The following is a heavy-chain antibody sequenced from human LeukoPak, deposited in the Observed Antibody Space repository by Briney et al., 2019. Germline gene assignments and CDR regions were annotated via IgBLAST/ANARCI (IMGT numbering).Heavy chain of an antibody. CDR1: GGSISSYY. J-gene: IGHJ4*02. CDR3: ARHGTMFSPVGYFDY. D-gene: IGHD3-10*02. CDR2: IYYSGST. V-gene: IGHV4-59*08. Sequence: PSETLSLTCTASGGSISSYYWSWIRQPPGKGLEWIGYIYYSGSTNYNPSLKSRVTISVDTSKNQFSLKLSSVTAADTAVYYCARHGTMFSPVGYFDYWGQGTLVTVSS.